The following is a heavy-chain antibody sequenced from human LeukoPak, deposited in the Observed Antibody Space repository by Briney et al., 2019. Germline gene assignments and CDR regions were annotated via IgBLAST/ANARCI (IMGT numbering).Heavy chain of an antibody. J-gene: IGHJ4*02. CDR2: IYYSGST. CDR3: ARLFGGYYDY. CDR1: GGSFSGYY. V-gene: IGHV4-34*01. D-gene: IGHD4-23*01. Sequence: PSETLSLTCAVYGGSFSGYYWSWIRQPPGKGLEWIGSIYYSGSTYYNPSLKSRVTISVDTSKNQFSLKLSSVTAADTAVYYCARLFGGYYDYWGQGTLVTVSS.